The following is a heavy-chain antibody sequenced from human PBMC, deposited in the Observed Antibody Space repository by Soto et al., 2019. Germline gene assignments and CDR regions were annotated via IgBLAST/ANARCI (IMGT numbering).Heavy chain of an antibody. CDR2: MNPNSGNT. Sequence: ASVKVSCKASGYTFTSYDINWVRQATGQGLEWMGWMNPNSGNTGYAQKFQGRVTMTRNTSISTAYMELSSLTSEDTAVYYCARGLSYYYSSRYYYPGYFDYWGQETLVTVS. V-gene: IGHV1-8*01. J-gene: IGHJ4*02. CDR1: GYTFTSYD. D-gene: IGHD3-22*01. CDR3: ARGLSYYYSSRYYYPGYFDY.